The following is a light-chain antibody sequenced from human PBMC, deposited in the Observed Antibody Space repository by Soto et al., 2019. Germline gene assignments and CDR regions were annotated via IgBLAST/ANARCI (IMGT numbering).Light chain of an antibody. J-gene: IGKJ4*01. CDR1: QSISSW. Sequence: DIQMTQSPSTLSASVGDRVTITCRASQSISSWLAWYQQKPGKAPKVLIYKASSLERGVPARFSGSGSGKGSTLTISILQPDDSATYYCQHYNSYPLTFGGGTKVEI. CDR2: KAS. CDR3: QHYNSYPLT. V-gene: IGKV1-5*03.